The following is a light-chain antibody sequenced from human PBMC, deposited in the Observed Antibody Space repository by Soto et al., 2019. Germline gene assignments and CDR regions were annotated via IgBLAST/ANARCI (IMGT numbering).Light chain of an antibody. J-gene: IGLJ1*01. Sequence: QSALTQPPSASGSPGQSVAISCTGTSSDVGGYNYVSWYQQHPGKAPKLMIYEVNKRPSGVPDRFSGSKSGNTASLTVSGLQAEDGADDYCSSSAGSSNVFGTGTKVTVL. V-gene: IGLV2-8*01. CDR2: EVN. CDR1: SSDVGGYNY. CDR3: SSSAGSSNV.